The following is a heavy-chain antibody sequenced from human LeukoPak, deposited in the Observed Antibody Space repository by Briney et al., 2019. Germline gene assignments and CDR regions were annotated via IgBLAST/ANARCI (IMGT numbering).Heavy chain of an antibody. Sequence: PGGSLRLLCAASGFTFSSYAIRWVRQAPGKGREGVSAISSSGGSTYYADSVKGRFTISRDNTKNTLYLQMNSLSAEDTAVYFCANPMATIKSFDYWGQGTLVTVSS. D-gene: IGHD5-24*01. J-gene: IGHJ4*02. CDR2: ISSSGGST. V-gene: IGHV3-23*01. CDR3: ANPMATIKSFDY. CDR1: GFTFSSYA.